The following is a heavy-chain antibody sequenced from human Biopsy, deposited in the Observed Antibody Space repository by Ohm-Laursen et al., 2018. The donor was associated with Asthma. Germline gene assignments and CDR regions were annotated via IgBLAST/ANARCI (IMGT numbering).Heavy chain of an antibody. J-gene: IGHJ4*02. CDR2: LSYDGSNK. CDR1: GFTFSSYG. V-gene: IGHV3-30*03. D-gene: IGHD3-3*01. CDR3: ASQSSGPDFWSGYYYFDY. Sequence: RSLRLSCAASGFTFSSYGMHWVRQAPGKGPEWVAVLSYDGSNKYYADSVKGRFTISRDNSKNTLYLQMNSLRAEDTAVCYCASQSSGPDFWSGYYYFDYWGQGTLVTVSS.